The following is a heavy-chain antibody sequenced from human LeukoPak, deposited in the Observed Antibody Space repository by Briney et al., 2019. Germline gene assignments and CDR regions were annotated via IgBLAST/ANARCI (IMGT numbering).Heavy chain of an antibody. CDR3: ARDGGGDYVFSYYFDY. V-gene: IGHV3-30*04. J-gene: IGHJ4*02. CDR2: ISYDESNT. D-gene: IGHD4-17*01. Sequence: GGSLRLSCAASGFTFSSYAMHWVRQAPGKGLEWVALISYDESNTFYADSVKGRFTISRDNSKNTLYLQMNSLRVEGTAVYYCARDGGGDYVFSYYFDYWGQGTLVTVSS. CDR1: GFTFSSYA.